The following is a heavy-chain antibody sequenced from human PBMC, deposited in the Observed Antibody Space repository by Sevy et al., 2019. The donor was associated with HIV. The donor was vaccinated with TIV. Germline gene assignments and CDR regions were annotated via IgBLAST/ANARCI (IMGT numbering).Heavy chain of an antibody. CDR2: XIPIFGTP. J-gene: IGHJ3*02. Sequence: ASXKVSXKASGXTXXTYGLSXXXQAPGXGLEWMXGXIPIFGTPNYAQKFQGRVTITADESASTAYMELSSLRSEDTALYYCAREGGVATTGXHXXFDXWGHGTLVTVSS. D-gene: IGHD7-27*01. V-gene: IGHV1-69*01. CDR1: GXTXXTYG. CDR3: AREGGVATTGXHXXFDX.